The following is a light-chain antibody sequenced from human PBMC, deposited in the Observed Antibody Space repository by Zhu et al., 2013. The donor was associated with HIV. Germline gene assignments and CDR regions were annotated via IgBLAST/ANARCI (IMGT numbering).Light chain of an antibody. J-gene: IGKJ4*01. V-gene: IGKV3-20*01. CDR1: QTVSSNY. Sequence: EIVLTQSPGTLSLSPGQRATLSCRASQTVSSNYLAWYQQKPGQAPRLLIYAASSRATGIPDRFSGSGSGTDFTLSISRLESEDFAVYYCQQYGSSPLTFGGGTTVESK. CDR2: AAS. CDR3: QQYGSSPLT.